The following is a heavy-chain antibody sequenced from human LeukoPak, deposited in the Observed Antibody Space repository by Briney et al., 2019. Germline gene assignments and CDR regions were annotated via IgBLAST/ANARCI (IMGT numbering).Heavy chain of an antibody. V-gene: IGHV3-21*01. CDR2: ISSSSRYI. D-gene: IGHD3-3*01. J-gene: IGHJ4*02. CDR3: ARAQDYDFWSGYPAYFDY. CDR1: GFTFSSYS. Sequence: GGSLRLSCAASGFTFSSYSMNWVRQAPGKGLEWVSSISSSSRYIYYADSVKGRFTISRDNAKNSLYLQMNSLRAEDTAVYYCARAQDYDFWSGYPAYFDYWGQGTLVTVSS.